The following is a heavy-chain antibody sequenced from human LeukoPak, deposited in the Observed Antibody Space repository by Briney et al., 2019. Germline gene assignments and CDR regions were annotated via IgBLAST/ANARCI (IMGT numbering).Heavy chain of an antibody. D-gene: IGHD6-19*01. CDR1: EFTFSSYV. CDR3: AKDIGQWLGNFDY. CDR2: ISWNSGSI. J-gene: IGHJ4*02. Sequence: GGSLRLSCAASEFTFSSYVMARVRQAPGKGLEWVSGISWNSGSIGYADSVKGRFTISRDNAKNSLYLQMNSLRAEDTALYYCAKDIGQWLGNFDYWGQGTLVTVSS. V-gene: IGHV3-9*01.